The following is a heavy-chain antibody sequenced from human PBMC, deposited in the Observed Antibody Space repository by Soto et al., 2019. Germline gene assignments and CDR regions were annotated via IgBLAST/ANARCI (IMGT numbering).Heavy chain of an antibody. J-gene: IGHJ4*02. D-gene: IGHD2-2*01. CDR3: ARARGWNTVITPAASDY. Sequence: EVQLVESGGGLVQPGGSLRLSCAASGFTFSTYWMSWVRQAPGKGLEWVANINQDGSEKYYVDSVKGRFTISRDNAKNSLYLQMTSLRADVPAVYYCARARGWNTVITPAASDYWGQGTLVTVSS. CDR2: INQDGSEK. V-gene: IGHV3-7*01. CDR1: GFTFSTYW.